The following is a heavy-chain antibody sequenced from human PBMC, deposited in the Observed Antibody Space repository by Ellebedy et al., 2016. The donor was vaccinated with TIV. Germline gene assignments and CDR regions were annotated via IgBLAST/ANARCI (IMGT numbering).Heavy chain of an antibody. CDR2: ISYDGSNK. V-gene: IGHV3-30-3*01. Sequence: GGSLRLSXAASGFTFSSYAMHWVRQAPGKGLEWVAVISYDGSNKYYADSVKGRFTISRDNSKNTLYLQMNSLRAEDTAVYYCAKEGTGYSSGCWGQGTLVTVSS. CDR1: GFTFSSYA. CDR3: AKEGTGYSSGC. J-gene: IGHJ4*02. D-gene: IGHD6-19*01.